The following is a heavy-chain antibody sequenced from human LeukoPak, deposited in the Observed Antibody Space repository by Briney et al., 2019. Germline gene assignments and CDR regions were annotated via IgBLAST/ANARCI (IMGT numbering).Heavy chain of an antibody. CDR2: MSPNSGYT. CDR3: ARDYGANSGWFDP. CDR1: GYTFTSYD. V-gene: IGHV1-8*01. J-gene: IGHJ5*02. Sequence: GASVKVSCKASGYTFTSYDINWVRQATGQGPEWMGWMSPNSGYTGYAQKFQGRVTMTRDTSISTAYMEPSSLRSEDTAVYYCARDYGANSGWFDPWGQGTLVTVSS. D-gene: IGHD4-23*01.